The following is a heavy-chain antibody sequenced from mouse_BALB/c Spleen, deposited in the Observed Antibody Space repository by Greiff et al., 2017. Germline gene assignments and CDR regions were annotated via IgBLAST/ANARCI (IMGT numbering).Heavy chain of an antibody. Sequence: VQLQQSGPGLVAPSQSLSITCTVSGFSLTGYGVNWVRQPPGKGLEWLGMIWGDGSTDYNSALKSRLSISKDNSKSQVFLKMNSLQTDDRARYDCARGRLYERYGSYAMDYWGQGTSVTVSS. CDR1: GFSLTGYG. CDR3: ARGRLYERYGSYAMDY. V-gene: IGHV2-6-7*01. CDR2: IWGDGST. D-gene: IGHD2-14*01. J-gene: IGHJ4*01.